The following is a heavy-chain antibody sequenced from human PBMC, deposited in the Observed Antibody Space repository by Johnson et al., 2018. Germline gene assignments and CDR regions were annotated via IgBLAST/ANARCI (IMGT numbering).Heavy chain of an antibody. V-gene: IGHV3-33*01. D-gene: IGHD3-9*01. J-gene: IGHJ6*03. CDR1: GFTFSSYG. Sequence: QVQLVQSGGGVVRPGRSLRLSCAASGFTFSSYGMHWVRQAPGKGLEWVAVIWYDGSNKYYVDSVKGRFTISRDNAKNSLYLQMNSLRAEDTAVYYCARRMTGTYYYYMDVWGKGTTVTVSS. CDR2: IWYDGSNK. CDR3: ARRMTGTYYYYMDV.